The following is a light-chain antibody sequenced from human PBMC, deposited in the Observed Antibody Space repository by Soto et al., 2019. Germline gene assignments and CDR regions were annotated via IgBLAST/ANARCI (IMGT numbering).Light chain of an antibody. CDR1: QRVSSN. V-gene: IGKV3-15*01. CDR3: QQYDNWPIT. J-gene: IGKJ5*01. Sequence: ERVMTQSPATLSVSPGERATPSCRASQRVSSNLAWYQQKPGQAPRLFIYGASTRATAIPPRFSGSGSGTEFTLTISSLQSEDFAVYYCQQYDNWPITFGQGTRLEI. CDR2: GAS.